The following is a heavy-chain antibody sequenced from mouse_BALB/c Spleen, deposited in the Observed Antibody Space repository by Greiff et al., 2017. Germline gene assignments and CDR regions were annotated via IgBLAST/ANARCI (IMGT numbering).Heavy chain of an antibody. Sequence: VQLKESGAELVRPGSSVKISCKASGYAFSSYWMNWVKQRPGQGLEWIGQIYPGDGDTNYNGKFKGKATLTADKSSSTAYMQLSSLTSEDSAVYFCARPTSYWYFDVWGAGTTVTVSS. CDR2: IYPGDGDT. CDR3: ARPTSYWYFDV. D-gene: IGHD6-1*01. J-gene: IGHJ1*01. CDR1: GYAFSSYW. V-gene: IGHV1-80*01.